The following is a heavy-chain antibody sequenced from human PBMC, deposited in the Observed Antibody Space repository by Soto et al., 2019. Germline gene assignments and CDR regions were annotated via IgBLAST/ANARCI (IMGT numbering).Heavy chain of an antibody. D-gene: IGHD3-16*01. J-gene: IGHJ5*02. CDR1: GGSITSGNSYS. V-gene: IGHV4-30-2*01. CDR2: ISRSGST. Sequence: SETLSLTCTVSGGSITSGNSYSWSWIRQPPGKGLEWIGSISRSGSTSYNPSLKGRVAMSVDKSKNQFSLNLSSVTAADMAVYYCARAVAPYLGTWFDPWGQGTLVTVSS. CDR3: ARAVAPYLGTWFDP.